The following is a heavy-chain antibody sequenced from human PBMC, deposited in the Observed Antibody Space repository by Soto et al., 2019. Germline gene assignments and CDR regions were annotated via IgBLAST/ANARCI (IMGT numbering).Heavy chain of an antibody. CDR3: ARHGSNMDV. Sequence: GESLKISCKGSGYSFAGYWITWVRQMPGKGLEWMGRIDPSDSYTNYSPSFQGHVTISADKSISTAYLQWSSLKASDTAMYYCARHGSNMDVWGQGTTVTVSS. CDR1: GYSFAGYW. V-gene: IGHV5-10-1*01. CDR2: IDPSDSYT. J-gene: IGHJ6*02.